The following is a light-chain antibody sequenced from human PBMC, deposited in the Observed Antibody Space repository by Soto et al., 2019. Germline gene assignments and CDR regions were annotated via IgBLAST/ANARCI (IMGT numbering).Light chain of an antibody. CDR2: DAS. V-gene: IGKV3-11*01. CDR1: QSVNSY. Sequence: EIVLTQSPATLSLSPGERATLSCRASQSVNSYLAWYQQKPGQAPRFLIYDASNRATGIPARFSGIGSGTALPLTPGALEPEDFPVIYCQKRTNWPWTSAQGTKLEIK. J-gene: IGKJ1*01. CDR3: QKRTNWPWT.